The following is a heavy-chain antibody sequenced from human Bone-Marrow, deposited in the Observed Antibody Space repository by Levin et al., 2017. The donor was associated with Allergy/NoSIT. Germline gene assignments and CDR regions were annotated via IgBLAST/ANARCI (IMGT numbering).Heavy chain of an antibody. V-gene: IGHV3-15*01. J-gene: IGHJ2*01. D-gene: IGHD1-1*01. Sequence: GESLKISCAASGFTFSGASMTWVRQAPGKGLEWVGLIRSKIDDGTTDYAAPVKGRFTISRDDSKNTLYLQMYSLNTEDTAVYFCTTLQRFSPGPDWYFDLWGRGTLVTVSS. CDR1: GFTFSGAS. CDR3: TTLQRFSPGPDWYFDL. CDR2: IRSKIDDGTT.